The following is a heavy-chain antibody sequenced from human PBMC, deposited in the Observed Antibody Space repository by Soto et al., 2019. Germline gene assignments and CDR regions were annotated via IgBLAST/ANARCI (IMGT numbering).Heavy chain of an antibody. V-gene: IGHV1-8*02. CDR1: GYTFTSYD. CDR2: MNPNSGST. J-gene: IGHJ4*02. CDR3: ARSYDFWSGPFSN. Sequence: GASVKVSCTASGYTFTSYDINWVRQATGQGLEWMGWMNPNSGSTGYAQKFQGRVTMTRNTSISTAYMELSSLRSEDTAVYYCARSYDFWSGPFSNWGQGTLVTVSS. D-gene: IGHD3-3*01.